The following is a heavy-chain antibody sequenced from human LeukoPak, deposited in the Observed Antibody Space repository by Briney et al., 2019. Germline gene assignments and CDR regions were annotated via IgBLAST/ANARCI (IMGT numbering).Heavy chain of an antibody. D-gene: IGHD3-22*01. Sequence: SETLSLTCTVSGGSISSYYWSWIRQPPGKGLEWIGDIYYSGSTNYNPSLKSRVTISVDTSKNQFSLKLSSVTAADTAVYYCARGYYYDSSGYPSFDYWGQGTLVTVSS. CDR1: GGSISSYY. CDR2: IYYSGST. CDR3: ARGYYYDSSGYPSFDY. V-gene: IGHV4-59*01. J-gene: IGHJ4*02.